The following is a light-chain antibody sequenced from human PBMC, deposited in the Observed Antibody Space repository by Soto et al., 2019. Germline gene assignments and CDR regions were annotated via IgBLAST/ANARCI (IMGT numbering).Light chain of an antibody. CDR3: QQYNNLPWT. J-gene: IGKJ1*01. V-gene: IGKV3D-7*01. Sequence: IVVSQSPGTLSLSPGEGANLSCRASQSVRSSYLAWYQQKPGQAPRFLIYDASSRATGIPARFSGSGSGTDFTLTISSLQSEDFAVYYCQQYNNLPWTFGQGTKVDIK. CDR1: QSVRSSY. CDR2: DAS.